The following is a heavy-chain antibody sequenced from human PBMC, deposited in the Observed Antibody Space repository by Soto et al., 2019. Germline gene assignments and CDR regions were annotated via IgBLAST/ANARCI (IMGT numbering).Heavy chain of an antibody. CDR2: IYHSGST. J-gene: IGHJ4*02. V-gene: IGHV4-38-2*01. D-gene: IGHD5-12*01. CDR1: GYSLSSGYF. CDR3: ARGSYGGYDRYYFDT. Sequence: SETLSLTCAVSGYSLSSGYFCGWFRQPPGKGLEGIGNIYHSGSTYYNSSLKSRLSISVDTSKNRFSLHLTSVTAADTAVYYCARGSYGGYDRYYFDTWGQGTLVTVSS.